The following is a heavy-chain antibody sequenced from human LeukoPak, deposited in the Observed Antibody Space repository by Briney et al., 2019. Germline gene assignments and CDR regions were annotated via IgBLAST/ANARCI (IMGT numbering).Heavy chain of an antibody. Sequence: GGSLRLSCTASGFIFSNYYLNWVRQAPGKGLEWVSCIHGSASYNYYADSVKGRFTISRDSAKNSLYLEMSSLRVEDTAVYYCVRAFGGYDSQRFYYNMDVWGKGTTVTVSS. CDR1: GFIFSNYY. D-gene: IGHD5-12*01. V-gene: IGHV3-21*06. CDR3: VRAFGGYDSQRFYYNMDV. J-gene: IGHJ6*03. CDR2: IHGSASYN.